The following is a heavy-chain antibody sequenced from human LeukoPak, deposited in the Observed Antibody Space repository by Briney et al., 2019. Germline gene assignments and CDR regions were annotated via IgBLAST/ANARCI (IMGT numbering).Heavy chain of an antibody. D-gene: IGHD3-3*01. CDR1: GFIFSNYG. Sequence: GGSLRLSCAASGFIFSNYGMNWVRQAPGKGLEWVANIKLDGSEKNYVDSVKGRFTISRDNTKNSLYLQMNSLRAEDTAVFYCARDQYDTWSRRGNFDSWGQGTLVIVSS. J-gene: IGHJ4*02. CDR3: ARDQYDTWSRRGNFDS. CDR2: IKLDGSEK. V-gene: IGHV3-7*03.